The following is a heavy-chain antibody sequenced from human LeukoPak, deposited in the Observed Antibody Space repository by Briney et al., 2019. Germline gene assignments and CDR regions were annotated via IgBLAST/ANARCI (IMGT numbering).Heavy chain of an antibody. J-gene: IGHJ3*02. V-gene: IGHV3-30*02. Sequence: GGSLRLSCAASGFTFSSYGMHWVRQAPGKGLEWVAFIRYDGSKSYFADSVKGRFALSRDNSKNTLYLQMSSLRPEDTAVYFCAKDGGSGSSFAFDIWRQGTMVTVSS. CDR1: GFTFSSYG. CDR2: IRYDGSKS. CDR3: AKDGGSGSSFAFDI. D-gene: IGHD1-26*01.